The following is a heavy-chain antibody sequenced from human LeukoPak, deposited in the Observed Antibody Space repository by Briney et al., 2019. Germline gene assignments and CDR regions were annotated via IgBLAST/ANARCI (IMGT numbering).Heavy chain of an antibody. V-gene: IGHV3-53*01. Sequence: GGTLRLSCAASGFTVSSNYMSWVRQAPGKGLEWVSVIYSGGSTYYADSVKGRFTICRDNSKNTLYLQMNSLRAEDTAVYYCASAGITGGFDYWGQGTLVTVSS. CDR1: GFTVSSNY. J-gene: IGHJ4*02. CDR3: ASAGITGGFDY. CDR2: IYSGGST. D-gene: IGHD1-14*01.